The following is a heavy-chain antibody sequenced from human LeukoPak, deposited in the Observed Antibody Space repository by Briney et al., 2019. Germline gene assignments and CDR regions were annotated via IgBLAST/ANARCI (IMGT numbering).Heavy chain of an antibody. J-gene: IGHJ4*02. CDR3: ARDSGTDDY. CDR2: IYPSGGST. V-gene: IGHV1-46*01. D-gene: IGHD1-1*01. Sequence: ASVKVSCKASGYTFTSNYIHWVRQAPGQGLEWMGMIYPSGGSTSYAQKFQGRVTMTRDTSTSTVYMELSSLRSEDTAVYYCARDSGTDDYWGQGTLVTVSS. CDR1: GYTFTSNY.